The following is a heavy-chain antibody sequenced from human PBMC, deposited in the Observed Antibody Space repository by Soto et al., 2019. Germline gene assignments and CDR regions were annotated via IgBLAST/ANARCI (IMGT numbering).Heavy chain of an antibody. CDR1: GYTFTGYY. V-gene: IGHV1-2*04. J-gene: IGHJ6*03. CDR3: ARLGAASAAVAPRGYEYYYFDV. Sequence: ASVKVSCKASGYTFTGYYMHWVRQAPGQGLEWMGWINPNSGGTNYAQKFQGWVTMTRDTSISTAYMELSRLRSDDTAVYYCARLGAASAAVAPRGYEYYYFDVWGKGTTVTVSS. CDR2: INPNSGGT. D-gene: IGHD6-25*01.